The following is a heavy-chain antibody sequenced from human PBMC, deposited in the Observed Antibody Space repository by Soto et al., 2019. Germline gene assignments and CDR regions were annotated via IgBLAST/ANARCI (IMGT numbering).Heavy chain of an antibody. CDR2: TYYRSKWYN. J-gene: IGHJ5*02. Sequence: SQTLSLTCAISVDSVSSNSAAWDLISQSPSRGLEWLGRTYYRSKWYNDYAVSVKSRITINPDTSKNQFSLQLNSVTPEDTAVYSCARAPSFIVRDNSWFDPWGQGTLFTVSS. CDR3: ARAPSFIVRDNSWFDP. D-gene: IGHD1-26*01. CDR1: VDSVSSNSAA. V-gene: IGHV6-1*01.